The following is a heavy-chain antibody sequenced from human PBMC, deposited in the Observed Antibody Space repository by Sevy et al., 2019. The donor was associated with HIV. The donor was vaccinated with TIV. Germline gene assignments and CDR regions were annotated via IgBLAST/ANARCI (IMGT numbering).Heavy chain of an antibody. V-gene: IGHV4-61*01. CDR3: ARLFTADDAFDI. Sequence: SETLSLTCTVSGGSVSSGSYYWSWIRQPPGKGLEWIGYIYYSGSTNYNPSLKSRVTISVDTSKNQFSLKLSSVTAADTAVYYWARLFTADDAFDIWGQGTMVTVSS. CDR2: IYYSGST. J-gene: IGHJ3*02. CDR1: GGSVSSGSYY.